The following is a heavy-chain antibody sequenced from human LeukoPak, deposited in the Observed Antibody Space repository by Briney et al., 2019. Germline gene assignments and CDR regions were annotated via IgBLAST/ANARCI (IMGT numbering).Heavy chain of an antibody. Sequence: GGSLRLSCAVSGITLSNYGMSWVRQAPGKGLEWVAGISDSGGSTNYADSVKGRFTISRDNPKNTLYLQMNSLRAEDTAVYFCARRGVVIRVILVGFHKEAFYFDSWGQGALVTVSP. V-gene: IGHV3-23*01. CDR2: ISDSGGST. D-gene: IGHD3-22*01. J-gene: IGHJ4*02. CDR1: GITLSNYG. CDR3: ARRGVVIRVILVGFHKEAFYFDS.